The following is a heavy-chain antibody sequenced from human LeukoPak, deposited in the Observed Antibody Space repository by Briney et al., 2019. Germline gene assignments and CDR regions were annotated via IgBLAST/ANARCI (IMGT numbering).Heavy chain of an antibody. J-gene: IGHJ4*02. Sequence: QPGGSLRLSCAASGFTFSSYAMSWVRQAPGKGLEWVSAISGSGGSAYYADSVKGRFTISRDNSKNTLYLQMNSLRAEDTAVYYCAKDRLPGYSSSWYEGWGQGTLVTVSS. CDR2: ISGSGGSA. CDR1: GFTFSSYA. V-gene: IGHV3-23*01. D-gene: IGHD6-13*01. CDR3: AKDRLPGYSSSWYEG.